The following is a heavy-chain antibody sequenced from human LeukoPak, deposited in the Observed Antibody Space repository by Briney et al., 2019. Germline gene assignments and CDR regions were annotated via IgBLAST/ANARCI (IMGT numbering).Heavy chain of an antibody. CDR1: GFTFSSYG. J-gene: IGHJ4*02. CDR3: AHPGYSYGYYFDY. V-gene: IGHV3-30*03. Sequence: PGGSLRLSCAASGFTFSSYGMHWVRQAPGKGLEWVAVISYDGSNKYYADSVKGRFTISRDNSKNTLYLQMNSLRAEDTAVYYCAHPGYSYGYYFDYWSQGTLVTVSS. CDR2: ISYDGSNK. D-gene: IGHD5-18*01.